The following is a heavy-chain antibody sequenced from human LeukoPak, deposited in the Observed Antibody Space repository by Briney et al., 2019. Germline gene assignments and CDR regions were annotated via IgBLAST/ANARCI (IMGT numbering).Heavy chain of an antibody. Sequence: SETLSLTCTVSGGSISSYYWSWIRQPAGKGLEWIGRIYTSGSTNYNPSLKSRVTMSVDTSKNQLSLKLSSVTAADTAVYYCAREGYYSPPYYYYYMDVWGKGTTVTVSS. V-gene: IGHV4-4*07. J-gene: IGHJ6*03. CDR3: AREGYYSPPYYYYYMDV. CDR1: GGSISSYY. D-gene: IGHD1-26*01. CDR2: IYTSGST.